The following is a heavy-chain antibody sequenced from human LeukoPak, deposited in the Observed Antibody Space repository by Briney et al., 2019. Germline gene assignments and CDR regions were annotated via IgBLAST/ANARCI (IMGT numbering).Heavy chain of an antibody. J-gene: IGHJ6*03. CDR3: ARDNDNYYMDV. Sequence: PSETLSLTCTVSGGSISSSSYYWGWIRQPPGKGLEWLGSIYYSGSTYYNPSLKSRVTISVDTSKNQFSLKLSSVTAADTAVYYCARDNDNYYMDVWGKGTTVTVSS. V-gene: IGHV4-39*07. CDR2: IYYSGST. D-gene: IGHD3-9*01. CDR1: GGSISSSSYY.